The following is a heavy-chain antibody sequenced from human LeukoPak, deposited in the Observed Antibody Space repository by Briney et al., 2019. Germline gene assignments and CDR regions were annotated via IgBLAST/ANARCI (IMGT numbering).Heavy chain of an antibody. J-gene: IGHJ4*02. CDR1: GGSISSGSYY. Sequence: SQTLSLTCTVSGGSISSGSYYWSWIRQPAGKGLEWIGRIYTSGSTNYNPSLKSRVTISVDTSKNQFSLKLSSVTAADTAVYYCARAISGSYYIVDYWGQGTLVTVSS. D-gene: IGHD1-26*01. CDR2: IYTSGST. CDR3: ARAISGSYYIVDY. V-gene: IGHV4-61*02.